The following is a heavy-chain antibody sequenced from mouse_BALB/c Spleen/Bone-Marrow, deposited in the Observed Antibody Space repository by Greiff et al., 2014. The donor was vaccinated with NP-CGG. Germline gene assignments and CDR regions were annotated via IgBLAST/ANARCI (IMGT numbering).Heavy chain of an antibody. V-gene: IGHV5-9-1*01. D-gene: IGHD4-1*01. J-gene: IGHJ4*01. CDR3: ARGDWDEAMDY. CDR2: INSGGSYT. CDR1: GFTFSSYA. Sequence: EVMLVESGGGLVKPGGSLKLSCAASGFTFSSYAMSWVRQTPEKRLEWVATINSGGSYTYYPDSVKGRFTISRDNAKNTLYLQMSSPRSEDTAMYYCARGDWDEAMDYWGQGTSVTVST.